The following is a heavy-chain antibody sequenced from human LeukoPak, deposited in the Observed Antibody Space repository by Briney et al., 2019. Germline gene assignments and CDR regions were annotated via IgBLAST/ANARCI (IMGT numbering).Heavy chain of an antibody. CDR3: ASVAVGYCGSTSCVMDV. CDR1: GGTFSSYA. V-gene: IGHV1-69*05. J-gene: IGHJ6*04. CDR2: IIPIFGTA. Sequence: ASVKVSCKASGGTFSSYAISWVRQAPGQGLEWMGGIIPIFGTANYAQKFQGRVTITTDESTSTAYMELSSLRSEDTAVYYCASVAVGYCGSTSCVMDVWGKGTTVTVSS. D-gene: IGHD2-2*01.